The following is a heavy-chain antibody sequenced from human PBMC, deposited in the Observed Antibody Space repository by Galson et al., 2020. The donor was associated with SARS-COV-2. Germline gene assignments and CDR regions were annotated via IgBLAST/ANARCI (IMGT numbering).Heavy chain of an antibody. Sequence: ASVKVSCKASGYTFTSYYMYWVRQAPGQGLEWMGIINPSGGSTSYAQKFQGRVTMTRDTSTSTVYMELSSLRSEDTAVYYCARDFSPRDYDFWSGYSNYYYYYMDVWGKGTTVTVSS. V-gene: IGHV1-46*01. CDR2: INPSGGST. CDR1: GYTFTSYY. D-gene: IGHD3-3*01. CDR3: ARDFSPRDYDFWSGYSNYYYYYMDV. J-gene: IGHJ6*03.